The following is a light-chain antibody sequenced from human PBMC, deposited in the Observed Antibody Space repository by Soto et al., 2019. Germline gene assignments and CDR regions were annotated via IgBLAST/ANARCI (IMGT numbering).Light chain of an antibody. J-gene: IGLJ1*01. CDR2: EVS. V-gene: IGLV2-8*01. CDR3: SSYAGSNNLGV. Sequence: QSVLTQPPSASGSPGQSVTISCTGTSSDVGGYNYVSWYQQHPGKAPKLMIYEVSKRPSGVPDRFSGSKSGNTASLTVSGLQAEDDADYYCSSYAGSNNLGVFGTGTKLTV. CDR1: SSDVGGYNY.